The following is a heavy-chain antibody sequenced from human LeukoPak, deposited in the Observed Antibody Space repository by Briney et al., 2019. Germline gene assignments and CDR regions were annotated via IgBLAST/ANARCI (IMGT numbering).Heavy chain of an antibody. V-gene: IGHV3-23*01. CDR1: GFTFSTYA. CDR3: ARELTVTPWFDYMDV. J-gene: IGHJ6*03. D-gene: IGHD4-11*01. Sequence: GGSLRLSCAASGFTFSTYAMIWVRQAPGKGLEWVSAISGSGGSTYYADSVKGRFTISRDNSKNTLYLQMNSLRAEDTAVYYCARELTVTPWFDYMDVWGKGTTVTVSS. CDR2: ISGSGGST.